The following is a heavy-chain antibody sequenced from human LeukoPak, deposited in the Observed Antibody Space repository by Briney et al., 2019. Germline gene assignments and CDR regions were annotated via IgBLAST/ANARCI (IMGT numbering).Heavy chain of an antibody. D-gene: IGHD3-22*01. CDR2: ISAYNGNT. J-gene: IGHJ4*02. CDR1: GYTFTSYY. V-gene: IGHV1-18*04. CDR3: ARGRDYYDSSGYYYPDY. Sequence: ASVKVSCKASGYTFTSYYMHWVRQAPGQGLEWMGWISAYNGNTNYAQKLQGRVTMTTDTSTSTAYMELRSLRSDDTAVYYCARGRDYYDSSGYYYPDYWGQGTLVTVSS.